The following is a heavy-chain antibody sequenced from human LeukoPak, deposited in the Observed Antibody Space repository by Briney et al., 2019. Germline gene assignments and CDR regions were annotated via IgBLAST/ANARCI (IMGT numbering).Heavy chain of an antibody. CDR3: AKWGDYDVLTGYYVSDY. V-gene: IGHV3-23*01. CDR1: GFTFSNYA. Sequence: ASLRLSCAASGFTFSNYAMSWVRQAPGKGLEWVSAITGSGSGIYYADSMKSRFTISRDNSKNTLYLQINSLRAEDTAVYYCAKWGDYDVLTGYYVSDYWGQGTLVTVSS. D-gene: IGHD3-9*01. CDR2: ITGSGSGI. J-gene: IGHJ4*02.